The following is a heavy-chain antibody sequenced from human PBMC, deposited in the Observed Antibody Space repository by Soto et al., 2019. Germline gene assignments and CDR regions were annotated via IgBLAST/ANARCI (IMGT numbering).Heavy chain of an antibody. J-gene: IGHJ4*02. Sequence: GGSLLLSCSASGFSISDYALSWVRPAPGKGLEWVSSISDSGIRTFYRDSVKGRFAISRDTSKNTVYLQMNNLRVGDTARYYCAKEGIRKDDYWGPGTRVTVSS. CDR3: AKEGIRKDDY. CDR1: GFSISDYA. V-gene: IGHV3-23*01. CDR2: ISDSGIRT.